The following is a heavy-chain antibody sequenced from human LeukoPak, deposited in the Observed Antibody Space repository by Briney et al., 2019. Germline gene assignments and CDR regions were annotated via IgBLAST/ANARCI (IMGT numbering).Heavy chain of an antibody. V-gene: IGHV3-64*01. CDR2: ISSNGGST. D-gene: IGHD6-6*01. J-gene: IGHJ4*02. CDR3: AKDRRPYSSSGFDY. CDR1: GFTFSSYA. Sequence: GGSLRLSCAASGFTFSSYAMHWVRQAPGKGLEYVSAISSNGGSTYYANSVKGRFTISRDNSKNTLYLQMNSLRAEDTAVYYCAKDRRPYSSSGFDYWGQGTLVTVSS.